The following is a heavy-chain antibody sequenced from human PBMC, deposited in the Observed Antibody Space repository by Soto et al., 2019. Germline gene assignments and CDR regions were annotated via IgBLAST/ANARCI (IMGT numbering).Heavy chain of an antibody. J-gene: IGHJ5*02. CDR3: ARGGGGWFDP. CDR2: IYPCHSYT. V-gene: IGHV5-51*01. CDR1: GYSFTSYW. D-gene: IGHD3-16*01. Sequence: EFLKISCQGPGYSFTSYWIGWVRQMPGKGLEWMAIIYPCHSYTRYSPSFHGQATISAHKSISTAYLQWRSMKASDTAMYYCARGGGGWFDPWGQGTLVTVSS.